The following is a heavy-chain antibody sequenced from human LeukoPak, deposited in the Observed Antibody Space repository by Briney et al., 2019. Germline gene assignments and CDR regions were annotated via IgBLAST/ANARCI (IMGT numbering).Heavy chain of an antibody. V-gene: IGHV3-48*02. CDR3: ARDYGYYYDSSGRSGNYGMDV. J-gene: IGHJ6*02. Sequence: GGSLRLSCTASGFIFSSYSMNWVRQAPGKGLEWLAYITGNSGTVYYAGSVKGRVTISRDNAKNSLYLQMNSLRDEDSAVYYCARDYGYYYDSSGRSGNYGMDVWGQGTTVTVSS. D-gene: IGHD3-22*01. CDR1: GFIFSSYS. CDR2: ITGNSGTV.